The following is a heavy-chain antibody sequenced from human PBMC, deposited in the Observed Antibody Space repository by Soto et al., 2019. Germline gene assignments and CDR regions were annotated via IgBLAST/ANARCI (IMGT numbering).Heavy chain of an antibody. D-gene: IGHD3-3*01. J-gene: IGHJ6*02. CDR3: ARRDDHYGMDF. Sequence: GEFLKSSCKGSGYSFTSYWSGWVRQLPGKGLEWTAIIYPGHSDTRYSPSFQGQVTISADKSISTAYLQWSSLKALDTAMYYCARRDDHYGMDFQGQGTTTTVS. V-gene: IGHV5-51*01. CDR2: IYPGHSDT. CDR1: GYSFTSYW.